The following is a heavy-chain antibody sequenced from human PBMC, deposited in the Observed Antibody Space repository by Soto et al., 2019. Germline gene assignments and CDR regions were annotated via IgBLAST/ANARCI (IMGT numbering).Heavy chain of an antibody. CDR3: ARDPYSSSHGSLRGGYGMDV. Sequence: QVQLQESGPGLVKPSETLSLTCSVSGGSISSNYWNWIRQPPGKGLEWIGYIYYSGSTNSNPSLKRRVTISADTSKNQFSLKLSTVTAADTAVYYCARDPYSSSHGSLRGGYGMDVWGQGTTVTVSS. CDR1: GGSISSNY. J-gene: IGHJ6*02. CDR2: IYYSGST. D-gene: IGHD6-13*01. V-gene: IGHV4-59*01.